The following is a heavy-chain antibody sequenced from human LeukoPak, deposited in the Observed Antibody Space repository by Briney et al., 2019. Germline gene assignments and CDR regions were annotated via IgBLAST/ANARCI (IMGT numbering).Heavy chain of an antibody. V-gene: IGHV4-61*02. J-gene: IGHJ5*02. CDR1: GGSISSGSYY. Sequence: KSSETLSLTCTVSGGSISSGSYYLSWIRQPAGKGLEWIGRIYTSGSTSYNPSLKSRVTISVDTSKNQFSLKLSSVTAADTAVYYCAIGHYDSSGYPDWFDPWGQGTLVTVSS. CDR3: AIGHYDSSGYPDWFDP. CDR2: IYTSGST. D-gene: IGHD3-22*01.